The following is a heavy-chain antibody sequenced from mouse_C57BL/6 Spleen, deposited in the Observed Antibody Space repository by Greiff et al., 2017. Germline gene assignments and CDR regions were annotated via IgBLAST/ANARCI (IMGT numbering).Heavy chain of an antibody. CDR3: ASEGIYWGSYDAMDY. J-gene: IGHJ4*01. V-gene: IGHV3-6*01. D-gene: IGHD2-1*01. CDR1: GYSITSGYY. Sequence: EVQLQESGPGLVKPSQSLSLTCSVTGYSITSGYYWNWIRQFPGNKLEWMGYISYDGSNNYNPSLKNRISITRDTSKNQFFLKLNAVTTEDTATYYCASEGIYWGSYDAMDYWGQGTSVTVSS. CDR2: ISYDGSN.